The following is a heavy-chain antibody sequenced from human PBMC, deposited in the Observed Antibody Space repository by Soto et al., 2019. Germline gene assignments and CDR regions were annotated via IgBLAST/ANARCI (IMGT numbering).Heavy chain of an antibody. CDR2: IYYSGST. D-gene: IGHD2-21*01. CDR3: ARLGRNSLYYYYYYMDV. CDR1: GGSISSSSYC. J-gene: IGHJ6*03. Sequence: PSETLSLTCTVSGGSISSSSYCWGWIRQPPGKGLEWIGSIYYSGSTYYNPSLKSRVTISVDTSKNQFSLKLSSVTAADTAVYYCARLGRNSLYYYYYYMDVWGKGTTVTLSS. V-gene: IGHV4-39*01.